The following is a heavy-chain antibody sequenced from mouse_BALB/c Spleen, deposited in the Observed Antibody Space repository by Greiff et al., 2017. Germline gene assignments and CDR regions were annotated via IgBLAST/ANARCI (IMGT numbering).Heavy chain of an antibody. J-gene: IGHJ4*01. CDR3: ARGGPYAMDY. V-gene: IGHV1-80*01. CDR1: GYAFSSYW. Sequence: VQVVESGAELVRPGSSVKISCKASGYAFSSYWMNWVKQRPGQGLEWIGQIYPGDGDTNYNGKFKGKATLTAGKSSSTAYMQLSSLTSEDSAVYFCARGGPYAMDYWGQGTSVTVSS. CDR2: IYPGDGDT.